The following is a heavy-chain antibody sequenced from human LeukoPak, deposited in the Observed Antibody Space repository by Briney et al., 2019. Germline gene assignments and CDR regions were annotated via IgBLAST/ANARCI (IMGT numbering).Heavy chain of an antibody. D-gene: IGHD3-9*01. CDR2: IYSGGNS. J-gene: IGHJ4*02. V-gene: IGHV3-53*01. Sequence: GGSLRLSCAASGFTVSSSYMSWVRQAPGKGLEWVSVIYSGGNSYYADSVKGRFTISRDDSKNTLYLQMNSLRVEDTAVYYCARDCCLRYASGNWGQGTLVTVSS. CDR1: GFTVSSSY. CDR3: ARDCCLRYASGN.